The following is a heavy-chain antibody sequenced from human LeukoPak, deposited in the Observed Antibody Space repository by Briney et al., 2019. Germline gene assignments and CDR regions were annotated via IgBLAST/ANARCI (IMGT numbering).Heavy chain of an antibody. Sequence: SETLSLTCTVSGGSISGYYWSWIRQPPGKSLEWIGYIYHSGSTYYNPSLKSRVTISVDRSKNQFSLKLSSVTAADTAVYYCAARRRVARGNWFDPWGQGTLVTVSS. D-gene: IGHD2-21*01. J-gene: IGHJ5*02. CDR1: GGSISGYY. CDR3: AARRRVARGNWFDP. V-gene: IGHV4-59*04. CDR2: IYHSGST.